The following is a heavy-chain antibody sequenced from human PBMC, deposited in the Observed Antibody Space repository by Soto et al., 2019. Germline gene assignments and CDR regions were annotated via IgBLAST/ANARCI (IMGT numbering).Heavy chain of an antibody. J-gene: IGHJ4*02. CDR1: GVNFSGSA. CDR2: IRSKANDYAT. V-gene: IGHV3-73*01. CDR3: LPGITVARPVY. Sequence: TGGSLRLSCGASGVNFSGSAMHWVRQASGKGLEWVGRIRSKANDYATAYTGSVKGRFIISRDDSKNTAYLQMNSLRTEDTAVYYCLPGITVARPVYWGQRTLVTV. D-gene: IGHD6-19*01.